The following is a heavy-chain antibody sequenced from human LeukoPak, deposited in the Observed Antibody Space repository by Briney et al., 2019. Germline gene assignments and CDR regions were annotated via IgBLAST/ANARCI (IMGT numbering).Heavy chain of an antibody. Sequence: PSETLSLTCTVSGECISNHYWSWIRQPPGKGLEWIGYIYHSGSTNYNPSLKSRVTISVDTSKNQFSLKLTSVTAADTAVYYCVRSGGGVWGPGTLVTVSS. CDR2: IYHSGST. CDR3: VRSGGGV. V-gene: IGHV4-59*11. J-gene: IGHJ4*02. D-gene: IGHD1-1*01. CDR1: GECISNHY.